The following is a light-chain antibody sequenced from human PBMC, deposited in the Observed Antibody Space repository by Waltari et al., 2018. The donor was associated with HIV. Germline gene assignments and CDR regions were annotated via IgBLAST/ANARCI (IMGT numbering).Light chain of an antibody. CDR2: GNT. Sequence: QSVLTQPPSVSGAPGQRVTISCTGSSPNIGAGYDVHWYQQLPGTAPKLLIYGNTNRPSGVSDRFSGSSSGTTVTLTISGVQAEDEADYYCQSADSSGTYGVVFGGGTKLTVL. CDR1: SPNIGAGYD. CDR3: QSADSSGTYGVV. J-gene: IGLJ2*01. V-gene: IGLV1-40*01.